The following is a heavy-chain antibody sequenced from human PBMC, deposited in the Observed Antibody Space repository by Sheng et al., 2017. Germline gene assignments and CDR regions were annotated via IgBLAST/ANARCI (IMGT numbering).Heavy chain of an antibody. Sequence: QVQLVESGGGVVQPGRSLRLSCAASGFTFSSYAMHWVRQAPGKGLEWVAVISYDGSNKYYADSVKGRFTISRDNSKNTLYLQMNSLRAEDTAVYYCARVLGMTTDYYYYGMDVWDHGP. J-gene: IGHJ6*02. CDR1: GFTFSSYA. D-gene: IGHD4-17*01. CDR2: ISYDGSNK. V-gene: IGHV3-30*01. CDR3: ARVLGMTTDYYYYGMDV.